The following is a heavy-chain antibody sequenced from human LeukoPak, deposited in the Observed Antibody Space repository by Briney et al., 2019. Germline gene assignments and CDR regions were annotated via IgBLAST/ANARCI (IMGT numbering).Heavy chain of an antibody. CDR3: ARVRKWYGTGMNVFDY. CDR1: GGSFSGYY. D-gene: IGHD3-10*01. CDR2: INHSGST. J-gene: IGHJ4*02. V-gene: IGHV4-34*01. Sequence: PSETLSLTCAVYGGSFSGYYWSWIRQPPGKGLESIGEINHSGSTNYNPSLKSRGTISVDTSKNQFSLKLRTVTAADTAVYYCARVRKWYGTGMNVFDYWGQGTLVTVSS.